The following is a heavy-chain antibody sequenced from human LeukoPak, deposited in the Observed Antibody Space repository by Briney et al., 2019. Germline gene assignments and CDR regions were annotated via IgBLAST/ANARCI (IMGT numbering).Heavy chain of an antibody. D-gene: IGHD4-17*01. CDR3: ASYGGSTGDSIAI. J-gene: IGHJ3*02. CDR2: IYYSGST. CDR1: GGSISGCH. V-gene: IGHV4-59*08. Sequence: SETLSLTCTVSGGSISGCHWSWIRQSPGKGLEWIGYIYYSGSTNYNPSLKSRVTISVDTSKNQVSLKLSSVTAADTAVYYCASYGGSTGDSIAIWGQGTMVTVSP.